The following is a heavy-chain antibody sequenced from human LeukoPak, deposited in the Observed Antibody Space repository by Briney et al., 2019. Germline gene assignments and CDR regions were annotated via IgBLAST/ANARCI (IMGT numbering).Heavy chain of an antibody. J-gene: IGHJ4*02. Sequence: SETLSLTCAVYGGSFSGYYWSWIRQPPGKGLEWIGEINHSGSTNYNPSLKSRVTISVDTSKNQFSLKLGSVTAADTAVYYCARGRRLRNWGFSPQPFDYWGQGTLVTVSS. CDR2: INHSGST. V-gene: IGHV4-34*01. CDR1: GGSFSGYY. D-gene: IGHD7-27*01. CDR3: ARGRRLRNWGFSPQPFDY.